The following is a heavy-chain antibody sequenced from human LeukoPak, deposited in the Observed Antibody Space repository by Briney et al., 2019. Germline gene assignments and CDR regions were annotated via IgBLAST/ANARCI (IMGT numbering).Heavy chain of an antibody. CDR1: GFTFSDYP. V-gene: IGHV3-30-3*01. CDR2: ISYDGRNI. Sequence: GTSLRLSCTASGFTFSDYPIHWVRQTPGKGLEWVAVISYDGRNIFDADSVRGRFTFSRNNSKNMVFLQMNSLRNDDTAVYYCAREHSSSAGALDYWGQGTLVTVFS. D-gene: IGHD6-6*01. J-gene: IGHJ4*02. CDR3: AREHSSSAGALDY.